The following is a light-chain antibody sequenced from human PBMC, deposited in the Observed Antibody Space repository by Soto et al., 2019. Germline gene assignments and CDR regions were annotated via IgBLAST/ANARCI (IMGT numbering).Light chain of an antibody. CDR1: SSDVGSYNL. J-gene: IGLJ2*01. CDR2: EVS. V-gene: IGLV2-23*02. Sequence: QSALNQPASVSGSPGQSITISCTGTSSDVGSYNLVSWYQQHPGKAPKLMISEVSKRPSGVSNRFSGSKSGNTASLTISGLQAEYEADYYCCSYAGSSPVVFGGGTKLTVL. CDR3: CSYAGSSPVV.